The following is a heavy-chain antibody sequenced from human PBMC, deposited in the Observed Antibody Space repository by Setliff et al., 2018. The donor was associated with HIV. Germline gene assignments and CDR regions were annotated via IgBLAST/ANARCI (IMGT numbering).Heavy chain of an antibody. CDR1: GYTFMEYY. Sequence: ASVKVSCKASGYTFMEYYIHWLRQAPGQGLEWMGWISPQRGDPKYAQNFEGRVTLTRDTSKNQFSLEFSSVTAADTAVYYCARLPGMVRADYWGQGTLVTVSS. CDR3: ARLPGMVRADY. CDR2: ISPQRGDP. V-gene: IGHV1-2*02. J-gene: IGHJ4*02. D-gene: IGHD3-10*01.